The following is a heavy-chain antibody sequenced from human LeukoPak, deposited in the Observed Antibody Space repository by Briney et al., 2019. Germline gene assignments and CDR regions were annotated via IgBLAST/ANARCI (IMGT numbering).Heavy chain of an antibody. CDR3: ARQVGSCLGRSSGWYGDY. V-gene: IGHV4-39*01. CDR1: SGSNSSSNYY. CDR2: IYYSANT. D-gene: IGHD6-19*01. Sequence: SDTHSLTCTVSSGSNSSSNYYCGSIRQPPAKGLDWIGSIYYSANTYDNPSLKSRVTISVDTSNNQFSLTLSSVTAADTAVYYCARQVGSCLGRSSGWYGDYWGQGTLVTVSS. J-gene: IGHJ4*02.